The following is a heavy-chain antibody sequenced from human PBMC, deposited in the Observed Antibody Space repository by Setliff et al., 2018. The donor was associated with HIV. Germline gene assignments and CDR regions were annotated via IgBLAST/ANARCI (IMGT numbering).Heavy chain of an antibody. CDR3: ALLWPFDY. D-gene: IGHD3-10*01. V-gene: IGHV3-7*03. CDR1: GFTFSNAW. CDR2: INEDGSEK. J-gene: IGHJ4*02. Sequence: GGSLRLSCAASGFTFSNAWMNWVRQAPGKGLEWVANINEDGSEKYYVDSVKGRFTISRDNAENSLSLQMNSLRGEDTAVYYCALLWPFDYWGQGALVTVSS.